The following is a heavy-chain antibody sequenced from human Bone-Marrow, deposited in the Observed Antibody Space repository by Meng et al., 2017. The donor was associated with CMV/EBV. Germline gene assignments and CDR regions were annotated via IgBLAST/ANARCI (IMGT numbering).Heavy chain of an antibody. D-gene: IGHD2-8*01. V-gene: IGHV6-1*01. Sequence: SQTLSLTCAISGDSVSSNSAAWNWIRQSPSRGLEWLGRTYYRSKWYNDYAVSVKSRITINPDTSKNQFSLQPNSVTPEDTAVYYCARGRMGIDYYYYYYGMDVWGQGTTVTVSS. CDR3: ARGRMGIDYYYYYYGMDV. CDR2: TYYRSKWYN. CDR1: GDSVSSNSAA. J-gene: IGHJ6*02.